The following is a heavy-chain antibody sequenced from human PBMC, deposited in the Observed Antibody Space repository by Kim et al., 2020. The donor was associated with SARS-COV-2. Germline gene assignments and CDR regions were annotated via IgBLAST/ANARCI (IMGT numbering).Heavy chain of an antibody. D-gene: IGHD3-3*01. CDR1: GFTFSSYA. CDR2: ISGSGGST. Sequence: GGSLRLSCAASGFTFSSYAMIWVRQAPGKGLEWVSAISGSGGSTYYADSVKGRFTISRDNSKNTLYLQMNSLRAEGTAVYYCAKGGITIFGVVIILRWDYYYGMDVSGQATTVTVSS. J-gene: IGHJ6*02. V-gene: IGHV3-23*01. CDR3: AKGGITIFGVVIILRWDYYYGMDV.